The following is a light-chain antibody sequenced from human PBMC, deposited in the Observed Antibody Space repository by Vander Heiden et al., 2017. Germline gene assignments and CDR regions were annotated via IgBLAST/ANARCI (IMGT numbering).Light chain of an antibody. V-gene: IGLV1-40*01. J-gene: IGLJ1*01. CDR3: QSYDSSLSGYYV. CDR1: SSNIGAGYD. CDR2: GNS. Sequence: QSVLTQPPSVSGAPGPRVTISCTGSSSNIGAGYDVFWYQQLPGTAPKLLISGNSNRPSGVPDRFSGSKSGTSASLAITGLQAEDEADYYCQSYDSSLSGYYVFGSGTKVTVL.